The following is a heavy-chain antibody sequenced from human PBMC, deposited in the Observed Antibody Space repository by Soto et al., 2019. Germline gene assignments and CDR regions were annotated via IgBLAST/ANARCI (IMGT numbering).Heavy chain of an antibody. J-gene: IGHJ3*02. CDR3: ARAPYYDFWSGYTLPPGAFDI. CDR1: GATVATNRSA. V-gene: IGHV6-1*01. D-gene: IGHD3-3*01. CDR2: TYYRSKRYN. Sequence: SGATVATNRSAEKFSIRCPSRAVEGLGRTYYRSKRYNDYAVSVKSRITINPDTSKNQFSLQLNSVTPEDTAVYYCARAPYYDFWSGYTLPPGAFDIWGQRTMVTVS.